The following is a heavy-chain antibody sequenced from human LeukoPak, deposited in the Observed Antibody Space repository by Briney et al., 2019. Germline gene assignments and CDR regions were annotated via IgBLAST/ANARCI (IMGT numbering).Heavy chain of an antibody. V-gene: IGHV1-2*02. CDR2: INPNSGGT. D-gene: IGHD2/OR15-2a*01. J-gene: IGHJ3*02. Sequence: ASVKVSCKASGYTFTGYYIKWVRQAPGQGLEWVGWINPNSGGTNYAQKFQGRVTMTRDTSINTAHMELSRLRYDDTAVYYCARDAYLGAFDIWGQGTMVTVSS. CDR1: GYTFTGYY. CDR3: ARDAYLGAFDI.